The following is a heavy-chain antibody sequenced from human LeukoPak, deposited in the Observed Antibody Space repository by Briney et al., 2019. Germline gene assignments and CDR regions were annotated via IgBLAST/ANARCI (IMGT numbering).Heavy chain of an antibody. CDR2: IISGDTT. CDR3: AKIPNTISWYFDY. CDR1: GFTFSSSG. V-gene: IGHV3-23*01. J-gene: IGHJ4*02. D-gene: IGHD6-13*01. Sequence: GGSLRLSCAASGFTFSSSGMIWVRQAPGKGLEWVSAIISGDTTYYADSVKGRFTISRDNSKNALFLQMSSLRAEDTAVYYCAKIPNTISWYFDYWGQGTLVTVSS.